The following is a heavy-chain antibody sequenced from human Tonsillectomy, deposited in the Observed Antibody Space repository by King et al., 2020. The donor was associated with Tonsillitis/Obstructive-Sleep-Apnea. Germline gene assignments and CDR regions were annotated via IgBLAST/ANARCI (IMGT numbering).Heavy chain of an antibody. J-gene: IGHJ6*03. CDR2: IWYDGSNK. CDR3: ARDAYFSPGYYYYYMDV. CDR1: GFTFSSYG. V-gene: IGHV3-33*01. Sequence: VQLVESGGGVVQPGRSLRLSCAASGFTFSSYGMHWVRQAPGKVLEWVAVIWYDGSNKLYADSVKGRFTISRDNSKNTLYLQMNSLRAEDTAVYYCARDAYFSPGYYYYYMDVWGKGTTVTVSS. D-gene: IGHD2-21*01.